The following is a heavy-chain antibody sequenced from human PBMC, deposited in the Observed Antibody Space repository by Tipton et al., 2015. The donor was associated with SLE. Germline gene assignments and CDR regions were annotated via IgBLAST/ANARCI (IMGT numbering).Heavy chain of an antibody. CDR2: ICYSGST. V-gene: IGHV4-59*01. J-gene: IGHJ3*02. D-gene: IGHD3-9*01. CDR1: GGSISSYY. Sequence: TLSLTCTVSGGSISSYYWSWIRQPPGKGLEWIGYICYSGSTNYNPSLKSRVTISVDTSKNQFSLKLSSVTAADTAVYYCARRRGGASYNDILTGYYDGFDIWGQGTRVTVSS. CDR3: ARRRGGASYNDILTGYYDGFDI.